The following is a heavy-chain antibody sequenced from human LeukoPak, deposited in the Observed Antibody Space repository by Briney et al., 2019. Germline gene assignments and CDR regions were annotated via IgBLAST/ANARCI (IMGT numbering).Heavy chain of an antibody. CDR1: GYTFTGYY. D-gene: IGHD6-13*01. CDR3: ARQGSSWRPPFDY. CDR2: INPSSGGT. J-gene: IGHJ4*02. Sequence: GASVKVSCKASGYTFTGYYMHWVRQAPGQGLEWMGWINPSSGGTNYAQKFQGRVTMTRDTSISTAYMELSRLRSDDTAVYYCARQGSSWRPPFDYWGQGTLVTVSS. V-gene: IGHV1-2*02.